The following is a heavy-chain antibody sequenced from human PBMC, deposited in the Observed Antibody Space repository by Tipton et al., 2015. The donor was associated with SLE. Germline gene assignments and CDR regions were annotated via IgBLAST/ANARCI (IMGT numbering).Heavy chain of an antibody. V-gene: IGHV4-30-4*01. CDR3: ARDSFSLRESSARDPGAFDI. CDR2: INHSGST. D-gene: IGHD3-22*01. J-gene: IGHJ3*02. CDR1: GGSIISGDYF. Sequence: TLSLTCTVSGGSIISGDYFWTWIRQPPGKGLEWIGEINHSGSTNYNPSLKSRVTISVDTSKNQFSLKLSSVTAADTAVYYCARDSFSLRESSARDPGAFDIWGQGTMVTVSS.